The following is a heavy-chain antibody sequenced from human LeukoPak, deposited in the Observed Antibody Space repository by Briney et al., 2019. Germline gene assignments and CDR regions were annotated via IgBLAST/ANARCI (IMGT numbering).Heavy chain of an antibody. V-gene: IGHV1-2*04. CDR3: ARSQPYYDFWSGFEIAFDL. J-gene: IGHJ4*02. CDR1: GYTFTDYY. CDR2: INPNNGGT. D-gene: IGHD3-3*01. Sequence: ASVKVSCKASGYTFTDYYIHWVRQAPGQGLEWMGWINPNNGGTNYAQKFQAWVTMTRDTSIGTAYMELRRPRSDDTAVYYCARSQPYYDFWSGFEIAFDLWGQGTLVTVSS.